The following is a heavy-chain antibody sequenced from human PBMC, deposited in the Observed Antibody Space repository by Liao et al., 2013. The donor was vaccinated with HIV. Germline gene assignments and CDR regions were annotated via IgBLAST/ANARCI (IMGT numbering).Heavy chain of an antibody. CDR1: GGSFSGYY. CDR2: VNHSGST. CDR3: ARAGAAIHPIGGL. J-gene: IGHJ4*02. D-gene: IGHD2-2*01. Sequence: QVQLQQWGAGLLKPSETLSLTCAVYGGSFSGYYWSWIRQPPREGAWSGLGKVNHSGSTNYNPSLKSRVTISVDTSKNQFSLKLSSVTAADTAVYYCARAGAAIHPIGGLWGQGTLVTVSS. V-gene: IGHV4-34*01.